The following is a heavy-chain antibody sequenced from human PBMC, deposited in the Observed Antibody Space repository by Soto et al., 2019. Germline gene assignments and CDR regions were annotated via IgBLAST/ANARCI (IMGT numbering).Heavy chain of an antibody. CDR1: GGSMSSYY. D-gene: IGHD3-10*01. CDR3: ARRGYGPGFPYYYGMDV. J-gene: IGHJ6*02. Sequence: QVQLQESGPGLVKPSETLSLTCTVSGGSMSSYYWSWIRQPPGKGLEWIGYIYYSGSTNYNPSLKSRVTMSVDPPTNQFSLKLSSVTAADTAVYYCARRGYGPGFPYYYGMDVWGQGTTVTVSS. CDR2: IYYSGST. V-gene: IGHV4-59*01.